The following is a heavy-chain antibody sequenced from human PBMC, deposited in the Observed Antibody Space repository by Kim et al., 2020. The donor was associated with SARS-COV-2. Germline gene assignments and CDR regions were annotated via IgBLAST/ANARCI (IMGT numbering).Heavy chain of an antibody. V-gene: IGHV3-30*01. D-gene: IGHD3-3*01. CDR3: ARGGASITIFGVVPISPFDY. J-gene: IGHJ4*02. Sequence: RFTISRDNSKNTLYLQMNRLRAEDTAVYYCARGGASITIFGVVPISPFDYWGQGTLVTVSS.